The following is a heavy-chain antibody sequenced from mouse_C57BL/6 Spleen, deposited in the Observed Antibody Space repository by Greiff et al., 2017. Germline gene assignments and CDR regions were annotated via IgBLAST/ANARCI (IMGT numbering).Heavy chain of an antibody. CDR2: ISSGGDYF. D-gene: IGHD2-13*01. V-gene: IGHV5-9-1*02. Sequence: DVQLVESGEGLVKPGGSLKLSCAASGFTFSSYAMSWVRQTPEKRLEWVAYISSGGDYFYYADTVKGRFTISRDNARNTLYMQMSSLKSEDTAMYYCTRSPYDDYGFPYYFDYWGQGTTLTVSS. J-gene: IGHJ2*01. CDR3: TRSPYDDYGFPYYFDY. CDR1: GFTFSSYA.